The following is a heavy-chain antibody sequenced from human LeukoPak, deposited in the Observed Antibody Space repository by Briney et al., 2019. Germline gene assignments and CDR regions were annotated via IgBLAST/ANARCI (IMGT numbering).Heavy chain of an antibody. D-gene: IGHD1-26*01. CDR2: ISVSGVST. CDR3: VKDRGGSPFYGMDV. V-gene: IGHV3-23*01. Sequence: GGSLRLSCAASGFTFNNYAMTWVRQAPGKGLEWVSSISVSGVSTYYTDSVKGRFSISRDNSKNTLYLPMNSLRAEDTAVYYCVKDRGGSPFYGMDVWGQGTTVTVSS. J-gene: IGHJ6*02. CDR1: GFTFNNYA.